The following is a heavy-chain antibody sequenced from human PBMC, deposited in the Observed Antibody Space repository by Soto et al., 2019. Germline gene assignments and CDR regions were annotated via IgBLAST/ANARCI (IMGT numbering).Heavy chain of an antibody. V-gene: IGHV3-30*03. CDR2: ISYDGSNK. J-gene: IGHJ4*02. CDR1: GFTFSSYG. Sequence: GGSLRLSCAASGFTFSSYGMHWVRQAPGKGLEWVAVISYDGSNKYYADSVKGRFTISRDNSKNTLYLQMNSLRAEDTAVYYCARANYDFLYYFDYWGQGSLVTVSS. CDR3: ARANYDFLYYFDY. D-gene: IGHD3-3*01.